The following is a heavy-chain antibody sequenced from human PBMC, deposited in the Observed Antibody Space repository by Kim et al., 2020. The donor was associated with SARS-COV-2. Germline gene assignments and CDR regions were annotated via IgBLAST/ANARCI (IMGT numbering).Heavy chain of an antibody. D-gene: IGHD3-9*01. V-gene: IGHV1-8*01. CDR1: GYTFTSYD. J-gene: IGHJ6*02. CDR2: MNPKSGNT. Sequence: ASVKVSCKASGYTFTSYDINWVRQATGQGLEWMGWMNPKSGNTGYAQKFQGRVTMTRNTSISTAYMELSSLRSEDTAVYYCARVYFDWLLFDQYYYGMDVWGQGTTVTVSS. CDR3: ARVYFDWLLFDQYYYGMDV.